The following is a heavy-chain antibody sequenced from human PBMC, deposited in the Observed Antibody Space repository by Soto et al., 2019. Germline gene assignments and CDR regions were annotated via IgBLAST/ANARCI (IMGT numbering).Heavy chain of an antibody. CDR2: ISYDGSHT. J-gene: IGHJ5*02. CDR1: GFSFSSYA. CDR3: AKVAGVATGGTVGGLDP. Sequence: PGGSLRLSYQASGFSFSSYAMHWVRQSPGQGLEWVGVISYDGSHTFYGQSVKGRFTITRDNSKNTLYLQMPNLTTDDTGVYYCAKVAGVATGGTVGGLDPWGQGTLVTVSS. D-gene: IGHD6-13*01. V-gene: IGHV3-30*18.